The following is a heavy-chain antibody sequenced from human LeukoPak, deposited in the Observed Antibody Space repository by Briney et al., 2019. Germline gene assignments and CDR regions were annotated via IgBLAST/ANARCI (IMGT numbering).Heavy chain of an antibody. J-gene: IGHJ6*03. Sequence: NPSETLSLTCTVSGGSISNYYWSWIRQPPGKGLEWIGEINHSGSTNYNPSLKSRVTISVDTSKNQFSLKLSSVTAADTAVYYCARRPGGLLDIVAVPAASYYYYMDVWGKGTTVTVSS. CDR3: ARRPGGLLDIVAVPAASYYYYMDV. D-gene: IGHD2-2*01. CDR1: GGSISNYY. V-gene: IGHV4-34*01. CDR2: INHSGST.